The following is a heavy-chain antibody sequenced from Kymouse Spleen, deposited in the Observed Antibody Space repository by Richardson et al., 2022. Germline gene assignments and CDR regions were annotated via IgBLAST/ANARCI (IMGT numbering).Heavy chain of an antibody. D-gene: IGHD3-10*01. CDR1: GGSISSSSYY. CDR2: IYYSGST. Sequence: QLQLQESGPGLVKPSETLSLTCTVSGGSISSSSYYWGWIRQPPGKGLEWIGSIYYSGSTYYNPSLKSRVTISVDTSKNQFSLKLSSVTAADTAVYYCARHKRFGESYYYYYGMDVWGQGTTVTVSS. CDR3: ARHKRFGESYYYYYGMDV. V-gene: IGHV4-39*01. J-gene: IGHJ6*02.